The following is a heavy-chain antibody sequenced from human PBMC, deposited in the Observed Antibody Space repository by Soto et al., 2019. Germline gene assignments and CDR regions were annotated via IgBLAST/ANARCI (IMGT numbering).Heavy chain of an antibody. D-gene: IGHD6-13*01. CDR2: ISSSSSYT. CDR3: ARYISIWDRFRWFEP. CDR1: GFTFSDYY. Sequence: QVQLVESGGGLVKPGGSLRLSCAASGFTFSDYYMSWIRQAPGKGLEWVSYISSSSSYTNYADSVKGRFTISRDNATNSRYLQMNSLGAEDTAVYDCARYISIWDRFRWFEPLGQGTLVPVSS. V-gene: IGHV3-11*06. J-gene: IGHJ5*02.